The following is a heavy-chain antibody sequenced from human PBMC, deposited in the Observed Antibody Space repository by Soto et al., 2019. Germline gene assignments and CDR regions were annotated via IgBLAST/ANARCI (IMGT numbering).Heavy chain of an antibody. Sequence: SVKVSCKASGGTFSSYAISWVRQAPGQGLEWMGGIIPIFGTANYAQKFQGRVTITRDESTSTAYMELSSLRSEDKAVYYCARFCWEYKLLCSLDYCGQGTLVTVSS. J-gene: IGHJ4*02. CDR3: ARFCWEYKLLCSLDY. CDR2: IIPIFGTA. D-gene: IGHD2-2*01. CDR1: GGTFSSYA. V-gene: IGHV1-69*05.